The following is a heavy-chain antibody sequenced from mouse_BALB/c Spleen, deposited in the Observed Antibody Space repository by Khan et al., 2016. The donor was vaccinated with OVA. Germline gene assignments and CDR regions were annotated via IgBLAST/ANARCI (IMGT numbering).Heavy chain of an antibody. Sequence: QVQLKQSGAELVRPGVSVKISCKGSGYIFTDFTMHWVKQSHAMSLEWIGVISTYFGDATYNQKFKDKATMTVDKSSSTAYLELARLTSEDSAIYYFTKGGGGNRFAYWGQGTLVTVSA. V-gene: IGHV1S137*01. CDR1: GYIFTDFT. J-gene: IGHJ3*01. CDR3: TKGGGGNRFAY. CDR2: ISTYFGDA.